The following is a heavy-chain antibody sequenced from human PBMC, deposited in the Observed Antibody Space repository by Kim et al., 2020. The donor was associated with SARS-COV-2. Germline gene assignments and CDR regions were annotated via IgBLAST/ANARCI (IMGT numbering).Heavy chain of an antibody. Sequence: SETLSLTCAVSGGSISSSNWWSWVRQPPGKGLEWIGEIYHSGSTNYNPSLKSRVTISVDKSKNQFSLKLSSVTAADTAVYYCARDFGITGTTDRRYNWFDPWGQGTLVTVSS. CDR3: ARDFGITGTTDRRYNWFDP. V-gene: IGHV4-4*02. D-gene: IGHD1-20*01. CDR2: IYHSGST. J-gene: IGHJ5*02. CDR1: GGSISSSNW.